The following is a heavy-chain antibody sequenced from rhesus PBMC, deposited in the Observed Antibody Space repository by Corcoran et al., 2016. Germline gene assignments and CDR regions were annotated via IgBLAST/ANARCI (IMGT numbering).Heavy chain of an antibody. D-gene: IGHD5-24*01. CDR3: ARGGVQLPCFDY. CDR2: IYSSKGNT. Sequence: QVQLQESGPGLLKPSDTLSLTCAVSGGSISGDYGCGWIRQPPGKGLEWMGSIYSSKGNTYYNPALKSRVTSSTDTSKNQFSLKLSSVTAADTAVYYGARGGVQLPCFDYWGQGVLVTVSS. CDR1: GGSISGDYG. V-gene: IGHV4S7*01. J-gene: IGHJ4*01.